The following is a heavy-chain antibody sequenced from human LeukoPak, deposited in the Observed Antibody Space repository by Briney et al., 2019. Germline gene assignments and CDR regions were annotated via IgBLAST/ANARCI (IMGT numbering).Heavy chain of an antibody. V-gene: IGHV1-3*01. D-gene: IGHD6-19*01. CDR1: GYTFTSYA. CDR2: INAGNGNT. J-gene: IGHJ4*02. CDR3: ARDGGSSSGWFY. Sequence: GASVKVSCKASGYTFTSYAMHWVRQAPGQRLEWMGWINAGNGNTKYSQKFQGRVTITRDTSASTAYVELSSLRSEDTAVYYCARDGGSSSGWFYWGQGTLVTVSS.